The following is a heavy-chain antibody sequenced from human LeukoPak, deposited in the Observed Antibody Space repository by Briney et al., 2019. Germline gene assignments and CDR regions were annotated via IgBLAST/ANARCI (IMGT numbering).Heavy chain of an antibody. Sequence: PGGSLRLSCAASGFTFSSYGMNWVRQAPGKGLESVSSISSSSSYIYYADSVKGRFTISRDNAKNSLYLQMNSLRAEDTAVYYCARDPTMTTFSMGGGWGQGTLVTVSS. CDR1: GFTFSSYG. D-gene: IGHD3-16*01. J-gene: IGHJ4*02. CDR3: ARDPTMTTFSMGGG. CDR2: ISSSSSYI. V-gene: IGHV3-21*01.